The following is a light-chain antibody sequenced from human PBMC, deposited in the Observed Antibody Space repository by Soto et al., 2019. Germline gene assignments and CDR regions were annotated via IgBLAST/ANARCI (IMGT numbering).Light chain of an antibody. V-gene: IGKV3-11*01. CDR1: QSVGYH. CDR2: DAS. J-gene: IGKJ1*01. CDR3: HQRHSGPRT. Sequence: EIVLTQSPATLSLSPGERATLSCRASQSVGYHLAWYQQKPGQAPRLLIYDASNRATGIPARFSGSGSGTDFTLAISSLEPEDFALYYCHQRHSGPRTFGQGT.